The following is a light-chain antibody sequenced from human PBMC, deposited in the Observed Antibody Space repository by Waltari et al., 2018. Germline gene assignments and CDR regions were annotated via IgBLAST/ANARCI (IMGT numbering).Light chain of an antibody. CDR2: AAS. Sequence: DIKMTQSPSSLSASVGDRVTITCRASQNINIFLSWYQQRPGRAPRLLIYAASSLHSGVPSRFSGSGSGTYFTLTIASLQPEDFATYYCQQSDTFFALTFGGGTKVEI. J-gene: IGKJ4*01. CDR3: QQSDTFFALT. CDR1: QNINIF. V-gene: IGKV1-39*01.